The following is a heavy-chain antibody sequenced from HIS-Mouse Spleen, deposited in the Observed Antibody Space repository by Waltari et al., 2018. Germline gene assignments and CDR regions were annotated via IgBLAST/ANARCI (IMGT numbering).Heavy chain of an antibody. CDR1: GCSISSRSYY. J-gene: IGHJ4*02. V-gene: IGHV4-39*01. CDR2: IYYSGST. Sequence: QLQLQESGPGLVKPSETLSLTCTVSGCSISSRSYYWGWFRQPPGKGLEWIGRIYYSGSTYYNPSLKSRVTISVDTSKNQFSLKLSSVTAADTAVYYCARLYDSSGYYYPIFDYWGQGTLVTVSS. D-gene: IGHD3-22*01. CDR3: ARLYDSSGYYYPIFDY.